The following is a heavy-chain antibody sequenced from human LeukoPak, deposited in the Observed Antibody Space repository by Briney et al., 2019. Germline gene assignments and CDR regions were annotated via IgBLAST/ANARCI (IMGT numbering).Heavy chain of an antibody. CDR1: GGSISSGGYY. CDR3: ARGPKYYCMDV. CDR2: IYYSGSA. V-gene: IGHV4-31*03. J-gene: IGHJ6*03. Sequence: PSETLSLTCTVSGGSISSGGYYWSWIRQPPGKGLEWIGYIYYSGSAYYNPSLKSRVTISVDTSKNQFSLKLSSVTAADTAVYYCARGPKYYCMDVWGKGTTVTVSS.